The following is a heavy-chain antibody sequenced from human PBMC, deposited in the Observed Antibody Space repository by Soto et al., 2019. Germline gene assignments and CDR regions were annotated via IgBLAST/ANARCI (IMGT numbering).Heavy chain of an antibody. CDR3: ARSFGWYAIDH. CDR1: SASIITEQR. J-gene: IGHJ4*02. CDR2: IHHSGST. V-gene: IGHV4-4*02. D-gene: IGHD6-19*01. Sequence: QLQLQESGPGLVKPSETLSLTCAVSSASIITEQRWTWVRQPPGKGLEWIGEIHHSGSTNNNPSLRSRVTQSEDNSKNQLSLNLNSVTAADTALYYGARSFGWYAIDHWGQGTLVIVSS.